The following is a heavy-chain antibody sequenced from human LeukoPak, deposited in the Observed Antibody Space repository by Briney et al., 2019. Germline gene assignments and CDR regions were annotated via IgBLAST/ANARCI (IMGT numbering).Heavy chain of an antibody. CDR2: MNPNSGNT. CDR3: ARGKRRITMVRGVISKDYYFDY. CDR1: GYTFTSYD. J-gene: IGHJ4*02. V-gene: IGHV1-8*01. Sequence: GASVKVSCKASGYTFTSYDINWVRQATGQELEWMGWMNPNSGNTGYAQKFQGGVTMTRNTSISTAYMELSSLRSEDTAVYYCARGKRRITMVRGVISKDYYFDYWGQGTLVTVSS. D-gene: IGHD3-10*01.